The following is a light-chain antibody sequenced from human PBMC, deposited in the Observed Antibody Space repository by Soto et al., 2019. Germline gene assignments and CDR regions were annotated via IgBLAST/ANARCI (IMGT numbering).Light chain of an antibody. V-gene: IGKV1-5*01. J-gene: IGKJ1*01. CDR1: QSISNW. CDR3: QQYYSCPWT. Sequence: DIQMTQSPSTLPASVGDSVTISCRASQSISNWLAWYQQKPGKAPELLIYAASTLQSGVPARFSGSGSGTDFTLTISCLQSEDFATYYCQQYYSCPWTFGQGTKVDIK. CDR2: AAS.